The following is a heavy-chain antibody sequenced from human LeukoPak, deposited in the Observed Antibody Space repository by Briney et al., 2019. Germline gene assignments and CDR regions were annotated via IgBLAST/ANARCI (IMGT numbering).Heavy chain of an antibody. CDR1: GFTFTTYW. CDR3: AREVTPYY. D-gene: IGHD4-23*01. CDR2: INQDGTEK. J-gene: IGHJ4*02. Sequence: SGGSLRLSCAASGFTFTTYWMTWVRQAPGKGLEWVANINQDGTEKYYVDSVKGRFTISRDNAKNSLFLQMNSLRAEDTAVYYCAREVTPYYWGQGTLVTVSS. V-gene: IGHV3-7*01.